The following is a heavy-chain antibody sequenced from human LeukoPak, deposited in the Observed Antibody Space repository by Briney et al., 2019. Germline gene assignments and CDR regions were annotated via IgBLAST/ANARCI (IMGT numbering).Heavy chain of an antibody. J-gene: IGHJ5*02. D-gene: IGHD3-10*01. V-gene: IGHV4-39*01. CDR2: IYYTGST. Sequence: SETLSLTCSVSGGSVTSGGFYWGWLRQPPGKGPEWIATIYYTGSTYYNPSLKSRVTISIDTSNNQFSLRLTSVTATDTALYHCARHSGSGSESRPFDPWGQGTLVSVSS. CDR3: ARHSGSGSESRPFDP. CDR1: GGSVTSGGFY.